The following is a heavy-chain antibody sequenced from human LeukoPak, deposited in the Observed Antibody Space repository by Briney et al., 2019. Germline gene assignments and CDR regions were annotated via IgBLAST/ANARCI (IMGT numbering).Heavy chain of an antibody. CDR3: ARVLSRITMVPGVIGY. D-gene: IGHD3-10*01. CDR2: INPNSGGT. J-gene: IGHJ4*02. Sequence: ASVKVSCKASGYTFTGYYMHWVRQAPGQGLEWMGWINPNSGGTNYAQKFQGRVTMTRDTSISTAYMELSRLRSDDTAVYYCARVLSRITMVPGVIGYWGQGTLVTVSS. V-gene: IGHV1-2*02. CDR1: GYTFTGYY.